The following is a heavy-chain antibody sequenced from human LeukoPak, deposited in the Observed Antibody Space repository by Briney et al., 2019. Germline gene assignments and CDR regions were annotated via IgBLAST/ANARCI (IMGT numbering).Heavy chain of an antibody. V-gene: IGHV3-21*04. D-gene: IGHD4-11*01. J-gene: IGHJ4*02. Sequence: PGGSLRLSCAGSGFTLSDYTMNWVRQAPGKGLEWISSISSSSSYIYYADSVRGRFTISRDNSKNTLYLQMNSLRVEDTAVYYCAKDGGTVTSYYFDSWGLGTLVTVSS. CDR1: GFTLSDYT. CDR2: ISSSSSYI. CDR3: AKDGGTVTSYYFDS.